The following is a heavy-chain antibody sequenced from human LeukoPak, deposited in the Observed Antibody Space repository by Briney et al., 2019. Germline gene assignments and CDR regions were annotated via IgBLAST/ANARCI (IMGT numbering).Heavy chain of an antibody. V-gene: IGHV3-23*01. CDR1: GFTFSSCG. J-gene: IGHJ4*02. CDR2: ISGSDDGT. Sequence: GGSLRLSCTASGFTFSSCGMTWVRQAPGKGLEWVSSISGSDDGTYYADSVKGRFTISRDNSKNTLYLQMNSLRAEDTAVYYCAKRGPIYSSSPGNYFDYWGQGTLVTVSS. CDR3: AKRGPIYSSSPGNYFDY. D-gene: IGHD6-6*01.